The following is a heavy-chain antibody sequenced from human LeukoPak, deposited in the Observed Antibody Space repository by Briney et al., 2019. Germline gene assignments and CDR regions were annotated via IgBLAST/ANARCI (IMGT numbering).Heavy chain of an antibody. CDR2: MNPNSGNT. D-gene: IGHD6-13*01. V-gene: IGHV1-8*01. CDR1: GYTFTSYD. Sequence: GASVKVSCKASGYTFTSYDINWVRQATGQGLEWMGWMNPNSGNTGYAQKFQGRVTMTRNTSISTAYMELSSLRSEDTAVYYCARGIVAAGTPGYWGQGTLVTVSS. CDR3: ARGIVAAGTPGY. J-gene: IGHJ4*02.